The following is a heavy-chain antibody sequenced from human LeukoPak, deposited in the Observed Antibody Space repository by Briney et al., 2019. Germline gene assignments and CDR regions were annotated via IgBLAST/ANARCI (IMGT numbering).Heavy chain of an antibody. CDR1: GFTFSNAW. Sequence: GGSLRLSCAASGFTFSNAWMSWVRQAPGKGLEWVGRIKSKTDGGTTDYAAPVKGRFTISRDDSKNTLYLQMNSLKTEDTAVYYCARGTLYSSSWWPEYRYYYMDVWGKGTTVTVSS. J-gene: IGHJ6*03. CDR3: ARGTLYSSSWWPEYRYYYMDV. D-gene: IGHD6-13*01. V-gene: IGHV3-15*01. CDR2: IKSKTDGGTT.